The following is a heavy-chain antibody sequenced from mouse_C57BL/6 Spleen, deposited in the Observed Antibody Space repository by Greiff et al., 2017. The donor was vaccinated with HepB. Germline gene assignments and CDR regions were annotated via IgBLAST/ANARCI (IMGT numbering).Heavy chain of an antibody. V-gene: IGHV5-4*01. CDR2: ISDGGSYT. Sequence: EVQRVESGGGLVKPGGSLKLSCAASGFTFSSYAMSWVRQTPEKRLEWVATISDGGSYTYYPDNVKGRFTISRDNAKNNLYLQMSHLKSEDTAMYYCARDRGYYYGSRGYFDVWGTGTTVTVSS. D-gene: IGHD1-1*01. CDR3: ARDRGYYYGSRGYFDV. CDR1: GFTFSSYA. J-gene: IGHJ1*03.